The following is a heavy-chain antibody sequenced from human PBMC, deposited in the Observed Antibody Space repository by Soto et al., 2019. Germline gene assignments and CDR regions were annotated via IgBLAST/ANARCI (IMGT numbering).Heavy chain of an antibody. J-gene: IGHJ6*02. Sequence: SETLSLTCAVYGGSFSGCYWSWIRQPPGKGLEWIGEINHSVSTNYNPSLKSRVTISVDASKNQFSLKPSSVTAADTAVYYCARLRVAAGFYYYYYGMAVWGQGTTVTVSS. CDR2: INHSVST. CDR1: GGSFSGCY. D-gene: IGHD6-13*01. CDR3: ARLRVAAGFYYYYYGMAV. V-gene: IGHV4-34*01.